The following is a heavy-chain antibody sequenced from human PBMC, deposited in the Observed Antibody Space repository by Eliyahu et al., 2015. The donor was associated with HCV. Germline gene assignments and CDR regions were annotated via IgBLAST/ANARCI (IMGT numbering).Heavy chain of an antibody. J-gene: IGHJ4*02. CDR3: ARDPRQWLVLGAGGLFDY. CDR1: GFTFSSYG. CDR2: IWYDGSNK. V-gene: IGHV3-33*01. Sequence: QVQLVESGGGVVQPGRSLRLSCAASGFTFSSYGMHWVRQAPGKGLXWVAVIWYDGSNKYYADSVKGRFTISRDNSKNTLYLQMNSLRAEDTAVYYCARDPRQWLVLGAGGLFDYWGQGTLVTVSS. D-gene: IGHD6-19*01.